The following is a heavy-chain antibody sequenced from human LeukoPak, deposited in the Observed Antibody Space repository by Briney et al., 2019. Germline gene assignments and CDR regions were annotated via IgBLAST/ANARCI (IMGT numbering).Heavy chain of an antibody. CDR2: IKPDGSAQ. CDR1: GFTFSSYW. J-gene: IGHJ5*02. CDR3: ANGGTYSSGP. Sequence: TGGSLRLSCAASGFTFSSYWMSWVRQAPGKGLEWVATIKPDGSAQYYVDSVKGRFTISRDNAKNSLFLQINSLRAEDTAVYYCANGGTYSSGPWGQGTLVTVSS. D-gene: IGHD3-22*01. V-gene: IGHV3-7*01.